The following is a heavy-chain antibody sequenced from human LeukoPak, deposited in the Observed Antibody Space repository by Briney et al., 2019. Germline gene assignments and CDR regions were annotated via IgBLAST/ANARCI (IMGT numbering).Heavy chain of an antibody. CDR3: ARHTVWFGEFWFDP. CDR2: ISAYNGNT. J-gene: IGHJ5*02. D-gene: IGHD3-10*01. CDR1: GYTFTSYG. V-gene: IGHV1-18*01. Sequence: ASVKVSCKASGYTFTSYGISRVRQAPRQGLEWMGWISAYNGNTNYAQKLQGRVTMTTDTSTSTAYMELRSLRSDDTAVYYCARHTVWFGEFWFDPWGQGTLVTVSS.